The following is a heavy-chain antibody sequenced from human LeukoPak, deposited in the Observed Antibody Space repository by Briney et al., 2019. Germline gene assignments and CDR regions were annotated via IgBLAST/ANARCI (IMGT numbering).Heavy chain of an antibody. CDR3: ARDLDVYPFDY. D-gene: IGHD2/OR15-2a*01. V-gene: IGHV7-4-1*02. Sequence: ASVKVSCKASGYTFTNYAMNWVRQAPGRGLEWMGWINTNTGNPTYAQGFTGRFVFSLDTSVSTAYLQINSLKAEDTAVYYCARDLDVYPFDYWGQGTLVTVSS. J-gene: IGHJ4*02. CDR2: INTNTGNP. CDR1: GYTFTNYA.